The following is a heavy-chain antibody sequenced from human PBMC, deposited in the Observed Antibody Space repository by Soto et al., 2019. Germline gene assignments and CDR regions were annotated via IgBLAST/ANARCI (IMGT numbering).Heavy chain of an antibody. CDR1: GYTFTSYY. J-gene: IGHJ4*02. CDR3: ARDDWVGRSYYDILTGYSSLLY. CDR2: INPSGGST. V-gene: IGHV1-46*01. Sequence: QVQLVQSGAEVKKPGASVKVSCKASGYTFTSYYMHWVRQAPGQGLEWMGIINPSGGSTSYAQKFQGRVTMNRDTSTSTDYMELSSLRSEDTAVYYCARDDWVGRSYYDILTGYSSLLYWGQGTLVTVSS. D-gene: IGHD3-9*01.